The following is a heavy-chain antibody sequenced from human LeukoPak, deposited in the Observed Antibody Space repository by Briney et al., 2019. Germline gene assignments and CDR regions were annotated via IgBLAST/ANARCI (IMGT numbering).Heavy chain of an antibody. D-gene: IGHD3-3*01. CDR3: ARDRRDFWSGYSYGMDV. J-gene: IGHJ6*02. CDR2: IYYSGST. CDR1: GGSISSGDYY. V-gene: IGHV4-30-4*01. Sequence: PSETLSLTCTVSGGSISSGDYYWSWIRQPPGKGLEWIGYIYYSGSTYYNPSLKSRVTISVDTSKNQFSLKLSSVTAADTAVYYCARDRRDFWSGYSYGMDVWGQGTTVTVSS.